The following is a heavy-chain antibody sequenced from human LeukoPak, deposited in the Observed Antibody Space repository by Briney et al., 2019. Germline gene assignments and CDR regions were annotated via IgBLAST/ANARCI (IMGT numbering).Heavy chain of an antibody. CDR1: GGSFSGYY. CDR3: ASWYSSSSNFDY. V-gene: IGHV4-34*01. CDR2: INHSGST. Sequence: SETLSLTCSVYGGSFSGYYWSWIRQPPGKGLEWIGEINHSGSTNYNPSLKSRVTISVDTSKNQFSLKLSSVTAADTAVYYCASWYSSSSNFDYWGQGTLVTVSS. D-gene: IGHD6-6*01. J-gene: IGHJ4*02.